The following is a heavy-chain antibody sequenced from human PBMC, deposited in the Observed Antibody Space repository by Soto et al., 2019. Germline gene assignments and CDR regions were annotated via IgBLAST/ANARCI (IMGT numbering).Heavy chain of an antibody. Sequence: ASVRVSCKASGYSLTSYGISWVRQAPGQGLEWMGWISAYNGNTNYAQKLQGRVTMTTDTSTSTAYMELRSLRSDDTAVYYCARDQYYYDSSGYYKRFDYWGQGTLVTVSS. CDR3: ARDQYYYDSSGYYKRFDY. J-gene: IGHJ4*02. CDR1: GYSLTSYG. D-gene: IGHD3-22*01. CDR2: ISAYNGNT. V-gene: IGHV1-18*01.